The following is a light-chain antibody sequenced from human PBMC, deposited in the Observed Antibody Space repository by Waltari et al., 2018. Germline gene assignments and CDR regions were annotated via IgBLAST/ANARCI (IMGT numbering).Light chain of an antibody. CDR2: HTS. Sequence: IVLTQSPGTLSLSPGERATLSCRASQSVSIYLAWYQQKPGQAPRLLIYHTSTRATGIPDRFSDSGSGTDFSLTISGLEPEDFAVYYCQHYKNLPVSFGQGTRVEIK. J-gene: IGKJ1*01. V-gene: IGKV3-20*01. CDR1: QSVSIY. CDR3: QHYKNLPVS.